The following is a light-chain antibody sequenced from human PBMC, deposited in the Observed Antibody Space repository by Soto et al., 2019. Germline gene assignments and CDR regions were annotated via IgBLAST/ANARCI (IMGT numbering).Light chain of an antibody. V-gene: IGLV2-8*01. CDR2: EVS. CDR3: SSYAGSNNYV. J-gene: IGLJ1*01. CDR1: SSDVGAHNF. Sequence: SALTQPPSASGSPGQSVTLSCTGTSSDVGAHNFVSWHQQHPGKAPKLMIYEVSKRPSGVPDRFSGSKSGNTASLTVSGLQPEDEADYYCSSYAGSNNYVFGTGTKLTVL.